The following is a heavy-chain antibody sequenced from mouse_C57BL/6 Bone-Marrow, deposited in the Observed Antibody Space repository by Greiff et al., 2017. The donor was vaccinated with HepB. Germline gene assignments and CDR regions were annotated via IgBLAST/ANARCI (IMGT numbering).Heavy chain of an antibody. D-gene: IGHD4-1*01. V-gene: IGHV2-2*01. J-gene: IGHJ4*01. CDR3: ASTKLGKDAMDY. CDR2: IWSGGST. CDR1: GFSLTSYG. Sequence: VQLVESGPGLVQPSQSLSITCTVSGFSLTSYGVHWVRQSPGKGLEWLGVIWSGGSTDYNAAFISRLSISKDNSKSQVFFKMNSLQADDTAIYYCASTKLGKDAMDYWGQGTSVTVSS.